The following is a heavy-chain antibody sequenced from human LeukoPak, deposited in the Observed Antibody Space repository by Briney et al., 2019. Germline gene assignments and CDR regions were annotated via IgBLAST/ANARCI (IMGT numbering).Heavy chain of an antibody. CDR2: ISSSSSTI. Sequence: GGSLRLSCAASGFTFSSYSMNWVRQAPGKGLEWVSYISSSSSTIHYADSVKGRFTISRDNAKNSLYLQMNSLRAEDTAVYYCAKDWSSSWYFWFDPWGQGTLVTVSS. D-gene: IGHD6-13*01. CDR1: GFTFSSYS. CDR3: AKDWSSSWYFWFDP. V-gene: IGHV3-48*01. J-gene: IGHJ5*02.